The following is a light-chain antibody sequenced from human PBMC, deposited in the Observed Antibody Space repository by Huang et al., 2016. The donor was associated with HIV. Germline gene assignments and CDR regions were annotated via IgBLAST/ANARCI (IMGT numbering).Light chain of an antibody. CDR1: QSVSNY. J-gene: IGKJ4*01. CDR3: QQHRIWPLT. V-gene: IGKV3-11*01. CDR2: DAS. Sequence: EIVLTQSPATLSKAPGERAPLSCRASQSVSNYLAWFQQKPGQAPRLLIYDASNRATDIPARFSGSGSGTAFTLTISSLEPEDFAVYYCQQHRIWPLTFGGGTTVDIK.